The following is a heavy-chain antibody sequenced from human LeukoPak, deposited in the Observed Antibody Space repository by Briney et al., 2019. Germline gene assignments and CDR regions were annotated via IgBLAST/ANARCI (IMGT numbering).Heavy chain of an antibody. CDR3: ARGRIDYFDSSGYSGYFDY. V-gene: IGHV4-38-2*01. Sequence: PSETLSLTCAVSGYSISSGYYWGWIRQPPGKGLEWIGSIYHSGSTYYNPSLKSRVTISVDTSQSQFSLKLSSVTAADTAVYYCARGRIDYFDSSGYSGYFDYWGQGTLVTVSS. J-gene: IGHJ4*02. D-gene: IGHD3-22*01. CDR1: GYSISSGYY. CDR2: IYHSGST.